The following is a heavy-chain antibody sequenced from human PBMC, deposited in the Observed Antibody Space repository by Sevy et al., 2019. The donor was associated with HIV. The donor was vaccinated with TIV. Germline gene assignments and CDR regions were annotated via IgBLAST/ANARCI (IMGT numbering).Heavy chain of an antibody. CDR3: ATRWTPGY. CDR1: GFAFSAYG. V-gene: IGHV3-30*02. Sequence: GGSLRLSCAASGFAFSAYGMHWVRQAPGKGLEWVAYLRYDGSNEFYADSVRGRFTISRDNSNNTLFLQMNSLRADDTAVYYCATRWTPGYWGQGTLVTVSS. CDR2: LRYDGSNE. J-gene: IGHJ4*02. D-gene: IGHD1-1*01.